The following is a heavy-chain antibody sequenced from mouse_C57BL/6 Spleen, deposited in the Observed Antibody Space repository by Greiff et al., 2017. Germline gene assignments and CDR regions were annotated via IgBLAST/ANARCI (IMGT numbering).Heavy chain of an antibody. J-gene: IGHJ1*03. CDR3: ARMGKNYYSNNDWYFDV. V-gene: IGHV1-64*01. Sequence: VQLQQPGAELVKPGASVKLSCKASGYTFTSYWMHWVRQRPGQGLEWIGMIHPNSGSTNYNEKFKSQATLTVDKSSSTVYMQRSSLASDDSAVYYCARMGKNYYSNNDWYFDVWGTGTTVTVSS. CDR2: IHPNSGST. D-gene: IGHD2-5*01. CDR1: GYTFTSYW.